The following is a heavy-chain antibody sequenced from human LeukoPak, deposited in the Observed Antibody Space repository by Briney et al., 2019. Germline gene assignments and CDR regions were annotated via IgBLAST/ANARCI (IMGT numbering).Heavy chain of an antibody. Sequence: PGGSLRLSCAASGFTFSSYWISWVRQAPGKGLEWVANIKQDGSEKYYVDSVKGRFTISRDNAKNSLYLQMNSLRAEDTAVYYCARDDSDVGIVATISREGDYFGYWGQGTLVTVSS. CDR1: GFTFSSYW. CDR2: IKQDGSEK. J-gene: IGHJ4*02. V-gene: IGHV3-7*01. CDR3: ARDDSDVGIVATISREGDYFGY. D-gene: IGHD5-12*01.